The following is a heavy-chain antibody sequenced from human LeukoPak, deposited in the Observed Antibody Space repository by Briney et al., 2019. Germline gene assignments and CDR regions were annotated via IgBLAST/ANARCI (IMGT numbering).Heavy chain of an antibody. CDR1: GYSISSGYY. Sequence: SETLSLTCTVSGYSISSGYYWGWIRQPPGKGLEWIGSIYHSGSTYYNPSLKSRVTISVDTSKNQFSLKLSSVTAADTAVYYCARGPYDILTGYYNYWGQGTLVTVSS. V-gene: IGHV4-38-2*02. D-gene: IGHD3-9*01. CDR2: IYHSGST. J-gene: IGHJ4*02. CDR3: ARGPYDILTGYYNY.